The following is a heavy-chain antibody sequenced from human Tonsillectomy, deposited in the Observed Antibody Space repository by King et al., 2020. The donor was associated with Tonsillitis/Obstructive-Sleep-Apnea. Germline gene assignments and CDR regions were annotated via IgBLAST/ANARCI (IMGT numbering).Heavy chain of an antibody. CDR2: ISYDGSNQ. Sequence: VQLVESGGGVVQPGRSLRLSCAASGFTFSSYAMHWVRQAPGKGLEWVALISYDGSNQYYADSVKGRFTISRDNSKNTLYLQMNSLRPEDTAVYYCASSLSSYDFWSGFYFYYGMDVWGQGTTVTVSS. CDR1: GFTFSSYA. CDR3: ASSLSSYDFWSGFYFYYGMDV. D-gene: IGHD3-3*01. J-gene: IGHJ6*02. V-gene: IGHV3-30*04.